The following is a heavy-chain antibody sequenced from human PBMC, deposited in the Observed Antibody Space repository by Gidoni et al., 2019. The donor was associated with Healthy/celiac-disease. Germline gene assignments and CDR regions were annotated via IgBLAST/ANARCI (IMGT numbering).Heavy chain of an antibody. V-gene: IGHV1-69*08. CDR3: ARERVTSTTGTTTVWPDAFDI. J-gene: IGHJ3*02. D-gene: IGHD1-1*01. CDR2: IIPILGIA. Sequence: QVQLVQSGAEVKKPGSSVKVSCKASGGPFSSYTISWVRQAPGQRLEWMGRIIPILGIANYAQKFQGRVTITADKSTSTAYMELSSLRSEDTAVYYCARERVTSTTGTTTVWPDAFDIWGQGTMVTVSS. CDR1: GGPFSSYT.